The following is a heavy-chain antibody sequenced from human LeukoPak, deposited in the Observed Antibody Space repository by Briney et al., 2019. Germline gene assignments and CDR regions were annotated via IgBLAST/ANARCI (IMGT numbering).Heavy chain of an antibody. Sequence: PSETLSLTCTVSGGSISSSSYYWGWIRQPPGKGPEWIGSIYYSGSTYYNPSLKSRVTISVDTSKNQFSLKLSSVTAADTAVYYCARRGGNSNDYWGQGTLVTVSS. CDR3: ARRGGNSNDY. J-gene: IGHJ4*02. CDR2: IYYSGST. D-gene: IGHD1-1*01. V-gene: IGHV4-39*01. CDR1: GGSISSSSYY.